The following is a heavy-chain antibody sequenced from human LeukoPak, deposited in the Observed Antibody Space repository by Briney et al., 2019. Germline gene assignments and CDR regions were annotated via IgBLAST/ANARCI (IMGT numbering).Heavy chain of an antibody. CDR3: ARDLGY. V-gene: IGHV4-59*01. Sequence: SETLSLTCTVSGGSISSYYWSWIRQPPGKGLEWIGYIYYSGSTNYNPSLKSRVTISVDTSKNQFSLKLSSVTAADTAVYYCARDLGYWGQGTLVTASS. J-gene: IGHJ4*02. CDR2: IYYSGST. CDR1: GGSISSYY.